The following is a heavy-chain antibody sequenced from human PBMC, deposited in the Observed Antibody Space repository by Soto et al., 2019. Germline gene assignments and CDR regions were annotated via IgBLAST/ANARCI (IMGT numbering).Heavy chain of an antibody. J-gene: IGHJ4*02. V-gene: IGHV3-30*18. Sequence: QVQLVESGGGVVQPGRSLRLSCAASGFTFSSYGMHWVRQAPGKGLEWVAVISYDGSNKYYADSVKGRFTISRDNSKNTLYLQMHSLRAEDTAVYYCAKDSSWGLYWGQGTLVTVSS. D-gene: IGHD6-13*01. CDR1: GFTFSSYG. CDR2: ISYDGSNK. CDR3: AKDSSWGLY.